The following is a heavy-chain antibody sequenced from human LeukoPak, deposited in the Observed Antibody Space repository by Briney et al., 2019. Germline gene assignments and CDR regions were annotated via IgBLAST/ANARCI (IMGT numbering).Heavy chain of an antibody. Sequence: GSSVKVSCKASGGTFRSYTISWVRQAPGQGLEWMGRIIPILGIANYAQKFQGRVTITADKSTSTAYMELSSLRSEDTAVYYCASREVVSPPDGYGMDVWGQGTTVTVSS. J-gene: IGHJ6*02. V-gene: IGHV1-69*02. CDR3: ASREVVSPPDGYGMDV. CDR2: IIPILGIA. D-gene: IGHD4-23*01. CDR1: GGTFRSYT.